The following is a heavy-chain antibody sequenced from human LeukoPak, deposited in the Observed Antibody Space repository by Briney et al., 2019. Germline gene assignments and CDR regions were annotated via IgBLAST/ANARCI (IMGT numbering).Heavy chain of an antibody. Sequence: GGSLRLSCAASGFTFDDYAMHWVRQAPGKGLEWVSGISWNSGSIGYADSVKGRFTISRDNAKNSLYLQMNSLRAEDTALYYCAKDMANIAAAGTSYYYYYGMDVWGQGTTVTVSS. J-gene: IGHJ6*02. CDR1: GFTFDDYA. D-gene: IGHD6-13*01. CDR2: ISWNSGSI. V-gene: IGHV3-9*01. CDR3: AKDMANIAAAGTSYYYYYGMDV.